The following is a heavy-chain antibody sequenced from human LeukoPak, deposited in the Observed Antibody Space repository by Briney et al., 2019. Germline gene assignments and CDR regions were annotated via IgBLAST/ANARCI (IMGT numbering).Heavy chain of an antibody. V-gene: IGHV3-21*01. CDR3: ARSAIQWLVPSNFDY. CDR2: ISSSSSYI. J-gene: IGHJ4*02. D-gene: IGHD6-19*01. CDR1: GFTFSSYS. Sequence: GGSLRLSCAASGFTFSSYSMNWVRQAPGKGLEWVSSISSSSSYIYYADPVKGRFTISRDNAKNSLYLQMNSLRAEDTAVYYCARSAIQWLVPSNFDYWGQGTLVTVSS.